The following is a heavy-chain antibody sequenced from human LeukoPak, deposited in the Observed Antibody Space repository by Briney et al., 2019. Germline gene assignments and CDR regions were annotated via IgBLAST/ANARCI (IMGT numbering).Heavy chain of an antibody. J-gene: IGHJ4*02. V-gene: IGHV1-18*01. CDR1: GYTFTSYG. Sequence: ASVKVSCKASGYTFTSYGISWVRQAPGQGLEWMGWISAYNGNTNYAQKLQGRVTMTTDTSTSTAYMELRSLRSDDTAVYYCARPFDFIAAAGAEYYFDYWGQGTLVTVSS. CDR3: ARPFDFIAAAGAEYYFDY. CDR2: ISAYNGNT. D-gene: IGHD6-13*01.